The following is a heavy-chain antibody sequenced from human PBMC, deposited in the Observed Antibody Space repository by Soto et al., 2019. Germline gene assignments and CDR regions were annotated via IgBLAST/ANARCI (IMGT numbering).Heavy chain of an antibody. CDR1: GFSLSTTGVC. CDR2: IYWHDEK. V-gene: IGHV2-5*01. J-gene: IGHJ4*02. Sequence: QITVKESGPTLVKPTQALTLACTFSGFSLSTTGVCVGWVRQPPGKALEWLALIYWHDEKRYSPSLKSRLTTTKDTSKHQVVLIMTNMDPVDTAKYSSAHRRSFDCFDYWGQGTLVTVSS. D-gene: IGHD3-9*01. CDR3: AHRRSFDCFDY.